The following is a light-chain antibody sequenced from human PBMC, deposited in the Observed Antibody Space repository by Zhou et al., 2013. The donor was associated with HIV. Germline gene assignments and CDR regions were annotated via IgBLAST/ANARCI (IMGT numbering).Light chain of an antibody. CDR1: EDISIY. J-gene: IGKJ2*01. V-gene: IGKV1-33*01. Sequence: DIQMTQSPSSLSASVGDRVTITCQASEDISIYLNWYQQKPGKAPKLLIYDASNLEAGVPSRFSGSGSGTDFTFTISSLQPEDIATYYCQQDTFGQGTNVEIK. CDR2: DAS. CDR3: QQDT.